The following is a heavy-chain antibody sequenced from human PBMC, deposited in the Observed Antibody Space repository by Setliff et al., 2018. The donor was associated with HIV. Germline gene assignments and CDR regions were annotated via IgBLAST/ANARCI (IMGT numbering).Heavy chain of an antibody. V-gene: IGHV3-9*01. J-gene: IGHJ4*02. Sequence: GGSLRLSCAASGFIFDDYAMHWVRQGPGKGLEWVSGITWNSGFIAYADSVKGRFTLSRDNSKNALYLQMDSLRPEDTAVYYCARPRLYNSALEYWGQGALVTVSS. D-gene: IGHD3-10*01. CDR1: GFIFDDYA. CDR2: ITWNSGFI. CDR3: ARPRLYNSALEY.